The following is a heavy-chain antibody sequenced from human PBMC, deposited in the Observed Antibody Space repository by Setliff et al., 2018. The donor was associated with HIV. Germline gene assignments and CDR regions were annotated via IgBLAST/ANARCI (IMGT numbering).Heavy chain of an antibody. D-gene: IGHD2-21*02. CDR2: IIPLFATS. Sequence: SVKVSCKASGGTFNSYGISWVRQAPGRGLEWMGGIIPLFATSNSAQKFQGRVTIIADESTSTAYMELSGLRSEDTAVYFCARVDPCRGGDCYENHYYYFMDVWGRGTTVTVSS. J-gene: IGHJ6*03. V-gene: IGHV1-69*13. CDR3: ARVDPCRGGDCYENHYYYFMDV. CDR1: GGTFNSYG.